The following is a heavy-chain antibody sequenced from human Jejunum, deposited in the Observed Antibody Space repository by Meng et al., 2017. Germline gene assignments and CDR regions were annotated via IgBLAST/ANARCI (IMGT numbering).Heavy chain of an antibody. CDR3: ARGTGFKWEFI. CDR1: GGSISSLSNYY. J-gene: IGHJ3*02. Sequence: QLQLQASGPGLVKPSETLSLTCTVSGGSISSLSNYYWGWIRQPPGKGLEWIGSIYYTGSTYYNPSLKSRVTISVDTSNDQVSLKLSSVTAADTAFYYCARGTGFKWEFIGGQGTMVTVSS. V-gene: IGHV4-39*07. CDR2: IYYTGST. D-gene: IGHD1-26*01.